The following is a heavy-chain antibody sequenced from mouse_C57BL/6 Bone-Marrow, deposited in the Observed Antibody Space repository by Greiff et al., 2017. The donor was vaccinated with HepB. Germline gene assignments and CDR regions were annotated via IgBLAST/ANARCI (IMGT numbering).Heavy chain of an antibody. V-gene: IGHV6-3*01. Sequence: EVQLVESGGGLVQPGGSMKLSCVASGFTFSNYWMNWVRQSPEKGLEWVAQIRLKSDNYATHYAESVKGRFTISRDDSKSSVYLQMNNLRAEDTGIYYCTLITTVVAKAYWGQGTLVTVSA. CDR3: TLITTVVAKAY. J-gene: IGHJ3*01. CDR1: GFTFSNYW. D-gene: IGHD1-1*01. CDR2: IRLKSDNYAT.